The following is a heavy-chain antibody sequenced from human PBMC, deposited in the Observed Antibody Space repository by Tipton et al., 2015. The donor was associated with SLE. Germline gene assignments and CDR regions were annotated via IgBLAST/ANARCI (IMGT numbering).Heavy chain of an antibody. CDR2: IYDGGRT. CDR3: ARKVDSSGYYS. D-gene: IGHD3-22*01. J-gene: IGHJ4*02. V-gene: IGHV4-59*11. CDR1: GDSISTHF. Sequence: TLSLTCTVSGDSISTHFWSWIRQPPGKGLEWIGYIYDGGRTKYKSSLNGRVTISVDTSKNQFSLKLTSVTAADTAVYYCARKVDSSGYYSWGQGTLVIVSS.